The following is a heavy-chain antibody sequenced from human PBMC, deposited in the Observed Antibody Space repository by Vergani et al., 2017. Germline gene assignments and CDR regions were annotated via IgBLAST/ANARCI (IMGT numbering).Heavy chain of an antibody. Sequence: EVQLVESGGGLVKPGGSLRLSCAASGFTFSSYSMHWVRQAPGKGLEWVSSISSSSSYIYYADSVKGRFTISRDNAKNALYLQMNSLRAEDTAVYYCARARSPRYSYGYTVDYWGQGTLVTVSS. V-gene: IGHV3-21*01. CDR1: GFTFSSYS. J-gene: IGHJ4*02. CDR3: ARARSPRYSYGYTVDY. D-gene: IGHD5-18*01. CDR2: ISSSSSYI.